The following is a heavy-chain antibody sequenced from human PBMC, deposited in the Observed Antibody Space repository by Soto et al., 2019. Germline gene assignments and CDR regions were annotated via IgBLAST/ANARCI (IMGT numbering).Heavy chain of an antibody. CDR3: NRGSEYDFWSGYL. CDR1: GGTSTRYS. D-gene: IGHD3-3*01. Sequence: QERMVQSGAEVRKPGSSVKVSCKVTGGTSTRYSINWVRQAPGQGLEWMGGIVPMFGTSKYAQKFQGRVTITADTSTNIAYMELRSLRSEDTAVYYCNRGSEYDFWSGYLWGQGTLVSVSS. CDR2: IVPMFGTS. J-gene: IGHJ4*02. V-gene: IGHV1-69*06.